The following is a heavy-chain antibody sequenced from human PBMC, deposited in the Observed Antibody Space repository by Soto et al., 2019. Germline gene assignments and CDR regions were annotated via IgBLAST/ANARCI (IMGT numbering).Heavy chain of an antibody. CDR3: ARDRLIAVAGMSRYYYYYGMDV. V-gene: IGHV3-53*01. D-gene: IGHD6-19*01. J-gene: IGHJ6*02. Sequence: PGGSLRLSCAASGFTVSSNYMSWVRQAPGKGLEWVSVIYSGGSTYYADSVKGRFTISRDNSKNTLYLQMNSLRAEDTAVYYCARDRLIAVAGMSRYYYYYGMDVWGQGTTVTVSS. CDR1: GFTVSSNY. CDR2: IYSGGST.